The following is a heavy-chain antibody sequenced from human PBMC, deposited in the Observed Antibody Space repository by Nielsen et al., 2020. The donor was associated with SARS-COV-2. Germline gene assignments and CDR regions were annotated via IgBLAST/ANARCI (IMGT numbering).Heavy chain of an antibody. D-gene: IGHD1-26*01. J-gene: IGHJ4*02. CDR1: GGSFSGYY. CDR2: INHSGST. V-gene: IGHV4-34*01. Sequence: SETLSLTCAVYGGSFSGYYWSWIRQPPGKGLEWIGEINHSGSTNYNPSLKSRVTISVDKSKNQFSLKLSSVTAADTAVYYCARVKGGGGSYPDYWGQGTLVTVSS. CDR3: ARVKGGGGSYPDY.